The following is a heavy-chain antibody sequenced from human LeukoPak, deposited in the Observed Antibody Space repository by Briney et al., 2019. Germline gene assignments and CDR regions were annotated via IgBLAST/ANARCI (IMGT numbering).Heavy chain of an antibody. J-gene: IGHJ4*02. V-gene: IGHV1-46*01. CDR2: ISPSGGST. CDR3: ARGTAYYYDSSGYYDY. CDR1: GYTFTSYY. Sequence: ASVKVSCKASGYTFTSYYMHWVRQAPGQGLEWMGIISPSGGSTSYAQKFQGRVTMTRDTSTSTVYMELSSLRSEDTAVYYCARGTAYYYDSSGYYDYWGQGTLVTVSS. D-gene: IGHD3-22*01.